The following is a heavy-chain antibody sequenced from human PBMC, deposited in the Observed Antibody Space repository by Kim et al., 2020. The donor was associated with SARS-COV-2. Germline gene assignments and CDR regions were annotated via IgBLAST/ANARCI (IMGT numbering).Heavy chain of an antibody. J-gene: IGHJ4*02. CDR3: ARGSGIAARPQRVSLDY. CDR1: GFTFSSYG. D-gene: IGHD6-6*01. V-gene: IGHV3-33*01. Sequence: GGSLRLSCAASGFTFSSYGMHWVRQAPGKGLEWVAVIWYDGSNKYYADSVKGRFTISRDNSKNTLYLQMNSLRAEDTAVYYCARGSGIAARPQRVSLDYWGQGTLVTVSS. CDR2: IWYDGSNK.